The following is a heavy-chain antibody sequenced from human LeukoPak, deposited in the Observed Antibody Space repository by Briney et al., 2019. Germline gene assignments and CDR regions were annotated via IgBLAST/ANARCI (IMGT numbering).Heavy chain of an antibody. V-gene: IGHV3-13*04. CDR1: GFSFNSYD. J-gene: IGHJ4*02. D-gene: IGHD2-21*02. CDR3: ATAPEYFDY. CDR2: ISTAGET. Sequence: PGGSLRLSCAASGFSFNSYDMHWVRQATGKGLEWVSAISTAGETFYPGSVKGRFTISRENAKNSFYLQMNSLRAGDTAVYYCATAPEYFDYWGQGTLVTVSS.